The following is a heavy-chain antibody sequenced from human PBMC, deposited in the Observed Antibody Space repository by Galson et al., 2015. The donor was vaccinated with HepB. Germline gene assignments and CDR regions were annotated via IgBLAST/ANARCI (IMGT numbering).Heavy chain of an antibody. D-gene: IGHD6-19*01. CDR2: INTNGGST. V-gene: IGHV3-23*01. Sequence: SLRLSCVASGFTFSSYAMSWVRQAPGKGLEWVPSINTNGGSTYYADSVKGRFTISRDNSRNSLYLQMNSLRDEDTALYYCAQDRRSSGMYGWFDPWGQGTLVTVSS. J-gene: IGHJ5*02. CDR3: AQDRRSSGMYGWFDP. CDR1: GFTFSSYA.